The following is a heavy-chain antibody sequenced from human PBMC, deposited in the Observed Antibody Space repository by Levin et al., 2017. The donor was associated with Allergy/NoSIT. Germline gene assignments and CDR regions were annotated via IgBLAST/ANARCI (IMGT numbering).Heavy chain of an antibody. J-gene: IGHJ4*02. D-gene: IGHD3-9*01. CDR2: IYRSGDT. CDR3: ATVEGLFCSGVSCSYSFHY. CDR1: GGFISTDNW. Sequence: SQTLSLTCAVSGGFISTDNWWSWIRQPPGKGLEWIGEIYRSGDTNHNPSLRSRVTMSVDKSKNHFSLKLSSVTAADTAVYYCATVEGLFCSGVSCSYSFHYWGQGALVTVSS. V-gene: IGHV4-4*02.